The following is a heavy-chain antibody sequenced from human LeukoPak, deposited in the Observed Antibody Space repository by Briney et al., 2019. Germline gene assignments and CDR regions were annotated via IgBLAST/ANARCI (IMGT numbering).Heavy chain of an antibody. CDR2: FYYSGST. J-gene: IGHJ4*02. CDR3: ARRDSSSPLDY. Sequence: SETLSLTCTVSGGSISSSTYYWGWIRQPPEEGLEWIGTFYYSGSTYYNPSLKSRVSISVDTSKNQFSLRLFFVTAADTAVYYCARRDSSSPLDYWGQGTLVTVSS. V-gene: IGHV4-39*01. CDR1: GGSISSSTYY. D-gene: IGHD6-6*01.